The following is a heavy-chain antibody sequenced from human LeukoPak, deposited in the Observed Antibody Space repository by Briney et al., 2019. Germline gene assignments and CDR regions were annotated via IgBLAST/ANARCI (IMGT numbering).Heavy chain of an antibody. CDR1: GFTFDDYA. D-gene: IGHD5-18*01. Sequence: GGSLRPSCAASGFTFDDYAMHWVRQAPGKGLEWVSGISWNSGSIGYADSVKGRFTISRDNAKNSLYLQMNSLGAEDTALYYCAKGHGYSYGSPDYWGQGTLVTVSS. V-gene: IGHV3-9*01. CDR3: AKGHGYSYGSPDY. J-gene: IGHJ4*02. CDR2: ISWNSGSI.